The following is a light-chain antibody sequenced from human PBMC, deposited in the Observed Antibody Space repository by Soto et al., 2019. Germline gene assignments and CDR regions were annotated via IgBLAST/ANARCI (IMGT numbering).Light chain of an antibody. J-gene: IGLJ2*01. V-gene: IGLV1-40*01. CDR2: GNS. CDR1: SSNIGAGYD. Sequence: QSVLTQPPSVPGAPGQRVTISCTGSSSNIGAGYDVHWYQQLPGTAPKLLIYGNSNRPSGVPDRFSGSKSGTSASLAITGLQAEDEADYYCQSYDSSPPVVFGGGTKLTVL. CDR3: QSYDSSPPVV.